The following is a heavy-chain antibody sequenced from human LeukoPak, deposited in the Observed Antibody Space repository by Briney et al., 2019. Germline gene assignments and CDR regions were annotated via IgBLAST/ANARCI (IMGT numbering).Heavy chain of an antibody. CDR3: ARSLSTAGIDY. V-gene: IGHV4-38-2*01. Sequence: SETLSLTCAVSGYSITTGLYWGWIRLPPGKGLEWIGSIYQSGSTYYNPSLKSRVTISVGTSKNQFSLKLRSVTAADTAVYYCARSLSTAGIDYWGQGTLVTVSS. CDR2: IYQSGST. D-gene: IGHD2-2*01. CDR1: GYSITTGLY. J-gene: IGHJ4*02.